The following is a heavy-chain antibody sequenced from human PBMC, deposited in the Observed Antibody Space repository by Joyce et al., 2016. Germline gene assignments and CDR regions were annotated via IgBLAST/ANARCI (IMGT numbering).Heavy chain of an antibody. V-gene: IGHV3-30*18. CDR1: RFCFRSYA. J-gene: IGHJ3*02. CDR3: AKWAASFNWKNGPGVAFDI. Sequence: QMQLVEYGGGVVQPGRSLRLSCSASRFCFRSYAMHWVRQGPGKGLGWVAIISYDGSDTYYGDSVMGRFTISRDNSNNMLSLQMNSLRPEDTAIYYCAKWAASFNWKNGPGVAFDIWGQGTMVTVSS. D-gene: IGHD1/OR15-1a*01. CDR2: ISYDGSDT.